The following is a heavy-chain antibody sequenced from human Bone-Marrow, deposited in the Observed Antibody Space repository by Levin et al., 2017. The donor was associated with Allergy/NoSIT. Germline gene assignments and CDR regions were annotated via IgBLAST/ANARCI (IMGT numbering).Heavy chain of an antibody. V-gene: IGHV1-46*01. CDR2: INPGGGTP. D-gene: IGHD6-19*01. J-gene: IGHJ3*01. Sequence: ASVKVSCKASGSTFTSYYIHWVRQAPGQGPEWMGIINPGGGTPTYAQKFQDRVTMTSDTSTTTVYMELNSLTSEDTAVYYCALIGVAGMAVFDLWGQGTLVSVSS. CDR3: ALIGVAGMAVFDL. CDR1: GSTFTSYY.